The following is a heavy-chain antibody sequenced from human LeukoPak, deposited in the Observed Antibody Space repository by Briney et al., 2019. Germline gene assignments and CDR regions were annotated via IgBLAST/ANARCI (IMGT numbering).Heavy chain of an antibody. V-gene: IGHV4-4*07. CDR2: IYTSGST. CDR3: ARELPVVVVPATIVGWFDP. D-gene: IGHD2-2*01. J-gene: IGHJ5*02. Sequence: SETLSLTCAVYGGSFSGYYWSWIRQPAGKGLEWIGRIYTSGSTNYNPSLKSRVTMSVDTSKNQFSLKLSSVTAADTAVYYCARELPVVVVPATIVGWFDPWGQGTLVTVSS. CDR1: GGSFSGYY.